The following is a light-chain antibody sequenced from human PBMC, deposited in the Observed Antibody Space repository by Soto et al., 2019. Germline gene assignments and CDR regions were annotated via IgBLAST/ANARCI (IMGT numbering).Light chain of an antibody. Sequence: QSASTQPPSASGSPGQSVTISCTGTTSDVGGYKYVSWHQHRPGRAPRLILYEVNKRPAGVPDRFSGSKSGNTASLTVSGLQADDEADYYCISYAGSNTFVFGTGTKLTVL. CDR3: ISYAGSNTFV. CDR1: TSDVGGYKY. J-gene: IGLJ1*01. V-gene: IGLV2-8*01. CDR2: EVN.